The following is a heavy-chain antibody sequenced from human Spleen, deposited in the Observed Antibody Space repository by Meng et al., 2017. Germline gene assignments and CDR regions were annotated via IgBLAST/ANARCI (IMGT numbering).Heavy chain of an antibody. Sequence: QVQLQESGPGLVKPSQTLSLTCTVSGASISSGDYFWSWIRQSPGGALEWIACISHSGSAYYNPSLKSRVTISVDRSKNQFSLNLSSVTAADTAVYYCARDLRAYSTSPFDYWGQGTLVTVSS. CDR3: ARDLRAYSTSPFDY. J-gene: IGHJ4*02. D-gene: IGHD6-6*01. CDR2: ISHSGSA. V-gene: IGHV4-30-4*01. CDR1: GASISSGDYF.